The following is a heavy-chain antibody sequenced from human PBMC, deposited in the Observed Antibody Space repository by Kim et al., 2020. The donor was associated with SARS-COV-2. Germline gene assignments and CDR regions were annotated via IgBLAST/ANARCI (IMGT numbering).Heavy chain of an antibody. Sequence: SRVTRSVDTSKNQFSLKLSCVTAADTAVYYCARGHCSGGSCYAVGPFDYWGQGTLVTVSS. V-gene: IGHV4-59*09. D-gene: IGHD2-15*01. J-gene: IGHJ4*02. CDR3: ARGHCSGGSCYAVGPFDY.